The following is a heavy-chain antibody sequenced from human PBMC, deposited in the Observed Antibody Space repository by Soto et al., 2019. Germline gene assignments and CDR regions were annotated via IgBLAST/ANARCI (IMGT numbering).Heavy chain of an antibody. CDR1: AFTFSSYS. J-gene: IGHJ4*02. Sequence: EVQLVESGGSLVKPGGSLRLSCAASAFTFSSYSMNWVRQAPGKGLEWVSSISSSSSYIYYADSVKGRFTISRDNSKNSLYLQMNSLRAEDTAVYYCARDQPGYSYGYGLGYWGQGTLVTVSS. CDR2: ISSSSSYI. CDR3: ARDQPGYSYGYGLGY. D-gene: IGHD5-18*01. V-gene: IGHV3-21*01.